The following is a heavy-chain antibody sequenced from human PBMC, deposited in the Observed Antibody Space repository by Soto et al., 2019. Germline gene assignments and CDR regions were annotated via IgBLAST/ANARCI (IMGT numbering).Heavy chain of an antibody. CDR3: AKLSSSGWYGHIDY. Sequence: GGSLRLSCAASGFTFSNYGMRWVRQAPGKGLEWVSAISNSGAATYYTDSVKGRITISRDTSKNTLYLHMNSLRAEDTAVYYCAKLSSSGWYGHIDYWGQGTLVTVSS. V-gene: IGHV3-23*01. CDR1: GFTFSNYG. D-gene: IGHD6-19*01. J-gene: IGHJ4*02. CDR2: ISNSGAAT.